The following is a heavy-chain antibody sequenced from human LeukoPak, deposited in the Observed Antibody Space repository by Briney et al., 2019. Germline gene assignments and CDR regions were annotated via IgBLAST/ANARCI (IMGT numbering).Heavy chain of an antibody. J-gene: IGHJ6*03. CDR1: DDSITMYY. CDR2: VDHTGST. D-gene: IGHD1-1*01. CDR3: ARGRVSSSTWYSTYYYYCYMDV. Sequence: SETLTLTCSVSDDSITMYYWTWIRQPPGKGVEWIGYVDHTGSTNFNPSLNGRVSISRDTTKNLFSLRLRSVTAADTAVYFGARGRVSSSTWYSTYYYYCYMDVWGKGTTVTVSS. V-gene: IGHV4-59*01.